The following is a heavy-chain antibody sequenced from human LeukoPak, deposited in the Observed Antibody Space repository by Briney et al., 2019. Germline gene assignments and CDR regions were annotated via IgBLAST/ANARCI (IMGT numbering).Heavy chain of an antibody. CDR1: GYSFTSYG. CDR3: SRPGDGIVVAGHY. V-gene: IGHV1-8*01. D-gene: IGHD6-19*01. CDR2: MKPDNGNT. J-gene: IGHJ4*02. Sequence: ASLAVSCKVSGYSFTSYGISWVRQATGQGLEWMAWMKPDNGNTGYAQKFQGRVPMTKNTSISTASMGLRCVTSDDTSVSYCSRPGDGIVVAGHYWGQGTLVTVSS.